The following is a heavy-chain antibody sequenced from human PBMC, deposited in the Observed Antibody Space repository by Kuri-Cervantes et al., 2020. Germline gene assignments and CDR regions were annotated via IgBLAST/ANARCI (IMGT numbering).Heavy chain of an antibody. D-gene: IGHD3-10*01. Sequence: SETLSLTCTVSSGSISSSSYYWGWIRQPPGKGLEWIGSIYYSGSTNYNPSLKSRVTISADTSKNQLSLKLNSVTAADTAVYYCARERRTPLVRGRCWFDPWGQGTLVTVSS. CDR3: ARERRTPLVRGRCWFDP. J-gene: IGHJ5*02. V-gene: IGHV4-39*07. CDR2: IYYSGST. CDR1: SGSISSSSYY.